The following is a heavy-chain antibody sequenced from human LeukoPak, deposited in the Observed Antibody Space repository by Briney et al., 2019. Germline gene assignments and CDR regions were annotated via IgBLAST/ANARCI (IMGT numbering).Heavy chain of an antibody. CDR3: AYSSGSPRQEL. V-gene: IGHV5-10-1*01. CDR1: GYSFTSYW. J-gene: IGHJ4*02. CDR2: IDPSDSYT. Sequence: GEXXKXFXXGSGYSFTSYWISWVRQMPGKGLEWMGRIDPSDSYTNYSPSFQGHVTISADKSISTAYLQWSSLKASDTAMYYCAYSSGSPRQELWGQGTLVTVSS. D-gene: IGHD6-19*01.